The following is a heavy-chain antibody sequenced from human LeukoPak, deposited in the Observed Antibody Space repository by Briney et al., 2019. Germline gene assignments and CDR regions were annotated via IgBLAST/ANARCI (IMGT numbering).Heavy chain of an antibody. Sequence: TSETLSLTCAVSGDSVSGSFWWSWVRQPPHKGLEWIGEIHHSGSSNYNPSLESRVTISVDTSKNQFSLKLSSVTAADTAVYYCARGFPLYYDFWSGYYNWFDPWGQGTLVTVSS. J-gene: IGHJ5*02. CDR2: IHHSGSS. D-gene: IGHD3-3*01. CDR3: ARGFPLYYDFWSGYYNWFDP. V-gene: IGHV4-4*02. CDR1: GDSVSGSFW.